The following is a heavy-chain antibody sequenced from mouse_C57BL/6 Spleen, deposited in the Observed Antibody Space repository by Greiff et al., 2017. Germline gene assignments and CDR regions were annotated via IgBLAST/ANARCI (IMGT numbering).Heavy chain of an antibody. V-gene: IGHV5-9*01. CDR1: GFTFSSYT. CDR3: AKLALYAMDY. J-gene: IGHJ4*01. CDR2: ISGGGGNT. Sequence: EVMLVESGGGLVKPGGSLKLSCAASGFTFSSYTMSWVRQTPEKRLEWVATISGGGGNTYYPDSVKGRFTISRDNAKNTLYLQRSSLRSEDTALYYCAKLALYAMDYWGQGTSVTVSS.